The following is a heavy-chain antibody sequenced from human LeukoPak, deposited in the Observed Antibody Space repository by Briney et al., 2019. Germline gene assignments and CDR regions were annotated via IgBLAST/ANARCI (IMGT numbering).Heavy chain of an antibody. V-gene: IGHV3-33*01. CDR1: GFTFSNYG. CDR2: IWSDGINK. D-gene: IGHD6-13*01. CDR3: ARCTYSSSSYYFDY. J-gene: IGHJ4*02. Sequence: GGSLRLSCAASGFTFSNYGIHWVRQAPGKGLEWVAVIWSDGINKYYVDSVKGRFTISRDNSKNTLYLQMNSLRADDTAVYYCARCTYSSSSYYFDYWGQGSLVTVSS.